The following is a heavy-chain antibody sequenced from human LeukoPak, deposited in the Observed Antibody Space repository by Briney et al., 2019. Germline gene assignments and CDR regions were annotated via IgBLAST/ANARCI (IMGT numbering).Heavy chain of an antibody. Sequence: GGSLRLSCAASGFTFSNAWMSWVRQAPGKGLEWVGRIKSKTDGETTDYAAPVKGRFTISRDDSKNTLYLQMNSLKTEDTAVYYCTTGLDWLLYAVSYWGQGTLVTVSS. CDR3: TTGLDWLLYAVSY. V-gene: IGHV3-15*01. CDR2: IKSKTDGETT. J-gene: IGHJ4*02. D-gene: IGHD3-9*01. CDR1: GFTFSNAW.